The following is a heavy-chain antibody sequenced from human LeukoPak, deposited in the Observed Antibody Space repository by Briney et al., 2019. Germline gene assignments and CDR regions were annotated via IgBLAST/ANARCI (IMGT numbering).Heavy chain of an antibody. Sequence: SETLSLTCTVSGGSISSSSYYWGWIRQPPGKGLEWIGSIYYSGSTYYNPSLKSRVTISVDTSKNQFSLKLSSVTAADTAVYYCARGSVAGRIYTHAFDIWGQGTMVTVSS. D-gene: IGHD6-19*01. CDR3: ARGSVAGRIYTHAFDI. CDR2: IYYSGST. CDR1: GGSISSSSYY. J-gene: IGHJ3*02. V-gene: IGHV4-39*07.